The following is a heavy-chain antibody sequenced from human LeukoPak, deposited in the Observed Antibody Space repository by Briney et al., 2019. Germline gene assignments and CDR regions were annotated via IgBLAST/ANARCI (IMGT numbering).Heavy chain of an antibody. CDR2: ISSRRSYI. CDR1: GFTFSSFS. V-gene: IGHV3-21*01. Sequence: GGPLRLSCAPSGFTFSSFSMNLAPPAPGRGVEWVSSISSRRSYIYYAAPVKGRFTISRDNAKNPLYLQMNSLRAEDTAVYYCARDCTNGECFRFDPWGQGTLVTVSS. D-gene: IGHD2-8*01. J-gene: IGHJ5*02. CDR3: ARDCTNGECFRFDP.